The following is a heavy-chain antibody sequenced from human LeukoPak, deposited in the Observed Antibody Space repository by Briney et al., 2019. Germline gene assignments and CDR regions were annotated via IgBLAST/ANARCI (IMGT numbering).Heavy chain of an antibody. J-gene: IGHJ4*02. CDR2: IRSKAYGETA. D-gene: IGHD1-1*01. Sequence: PGGSLRLSCAVSGFTFSGFWMSWIRQAPGKGLEWVGFIRSKAYGETADYAASVKGRFTISRDDSKAIAYLQMNSLKTEDTAVYHCTRDRGAYNLYDYWGQGTLVTVSS. CDR1: GFTFSGFW. CDR3: TRDRGAYNLYDY. V-gene: IGHV3-49*03.